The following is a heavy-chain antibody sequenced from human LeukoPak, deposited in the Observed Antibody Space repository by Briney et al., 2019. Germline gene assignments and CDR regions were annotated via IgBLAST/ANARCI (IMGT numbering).Heavy chain of an antibody. CDR3: AKVFFNSGSYDF. D-gene: IGHD3-10*01. V-gene: IGHV3-30*18. Sequence: PGGSLRLSCAASGFTFSTYGMHWVRQAPGKGLEWVAVISYDGNDKYFADSVKGRFTISRDNSKNTLSLQMNSLRADDTAIYYCAKVFFNSGSYDFWGQGTLVTVSS. CDR2: ISYDGNDK. CDR1: GFTFSTYG. J-gene: IGHJ4*02.